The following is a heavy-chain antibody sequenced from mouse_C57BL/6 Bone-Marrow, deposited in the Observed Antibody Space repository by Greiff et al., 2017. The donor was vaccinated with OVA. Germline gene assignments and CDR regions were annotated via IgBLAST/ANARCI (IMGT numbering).Heavy chain of an antibody. D-gene: IGHD2-4*01. J-gene: IGHJ2*01. Sequence: VQRVESGPELVKPGASVKISCKASCYAFSSSWMNWVKQRPGKGLEWIGRIYPGDGDTNYNGKFKGKATLTADKSSSTAYMQLSSLTSEDSAVYFCARSIYYDYEDYWGQGTTLTVSS. CDR1: CYAFSSSW. CDR2: IYPGDGDT. V-gene: IGHV1-82*01. CDR3: ARSIYYDYEDY.